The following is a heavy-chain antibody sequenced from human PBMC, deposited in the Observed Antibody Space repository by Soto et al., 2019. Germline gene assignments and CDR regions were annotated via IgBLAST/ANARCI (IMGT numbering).Heavy chain of an antibody. CDR3: ASRDPGTSVDY. V-gene: IGHV4-4*02. J-gene: IGHJ4*02. Sequence: PSETLSLTCAVSGGSFTGNSWWTWVRQPPGQGLEWIGEIYRTGSTNYNPSLKSRVTISLDKSENQFSLKVTSLTAADTAVYYCASRDPGTSVDYWGQGTLVTVSS. D-gene: IGHD1-7*01. CDR1: GGSFTGNSW. CDR2: IYRTGST.